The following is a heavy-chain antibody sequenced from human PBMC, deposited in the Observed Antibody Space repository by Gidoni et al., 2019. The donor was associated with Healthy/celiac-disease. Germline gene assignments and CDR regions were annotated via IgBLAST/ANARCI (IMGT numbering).Heavy chain of an antibody. CDR2: IKSKTDGGTT. V-gene: IGHV3-15*01. CDR3: TTEVKRVGSLALWFSPTHTNWFDP. J-gene: IGHJ5*02. CDR1: GFTFSNAW. D-gene: IGHD3-10*01. Sequence: EVQLVESGGGLVKPGGSLRLSCAASGFTFSNAWMSWVRQAPGKGLEWVGRIKSKTDGGTTDYAAPVKGRFTISRDDSKNTLYLQMNSLKTEDTAVYYCTTEVKRVGSLALWFSPTHTNWFDPWGQGTLVTVSS.